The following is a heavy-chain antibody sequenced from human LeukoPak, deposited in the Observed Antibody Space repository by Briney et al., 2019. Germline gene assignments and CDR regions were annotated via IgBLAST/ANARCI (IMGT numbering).Heavy chain of an antibody. CDR1: GFSFISYG. J-gene: IGHJ4*02. CDR2: ISDDGRSK. V-gene: IGHV3-30*18. D-gene: IGHD4-17*01. CDR3: AKRPSAYGDYVSYFDY. Sequence: GGSLRLSCAASGFSFISYGMHWVRQAPGKGLEWVGVISDDGRSKDYADSVKGRFTISRDNSKDTLYLQMNSLRAEDTAVYYCAKRPSAYGDYVSYFDYWGRGTLVTVSS.